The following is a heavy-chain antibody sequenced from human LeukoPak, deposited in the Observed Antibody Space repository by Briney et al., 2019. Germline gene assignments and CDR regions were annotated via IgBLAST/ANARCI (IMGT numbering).Heavy chain of an antibody. CDR1: GGSISSSNW. V-gene: IGHV4-4*02. Sequence: SETLSLTCAVSGGSISSSNWWSWVRQPPGKGLEWIGEIYHSGSTNYNPSLKSRVTISVDKSKNQFSLKLSSVTAADTAVYYCARVTSRYDYVWGSYRYFDYWGQGTLVTVSS. CDR3: ARVTSRYDYVWGSYRYFDY. D-gene: IGHD3-16*02. J-gene: IGHJ4*02. CDR2: IYHSGST.